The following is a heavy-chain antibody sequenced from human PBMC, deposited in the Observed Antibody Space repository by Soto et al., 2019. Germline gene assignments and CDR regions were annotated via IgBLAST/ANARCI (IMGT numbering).Heavy chain of an antibody. V-gene: IGHV3-23*01. CDR3: ARPYGGKIGDAPDL. D-gene: IGHD4-17*01. CDR1: GFTFISYA. Sequence: GSLRLSCVASGFTFISYAISFFRQFAVKWLEWVSTISDAAGSAYYVDSVKGRFTISRDNSKKTLYLQMNSLRAEDSAVYYCARPYGGKIGDAPDLWGPGTMVTVSS. CDR2: ISDAAGSA. J-gene: IGHJ3*01.